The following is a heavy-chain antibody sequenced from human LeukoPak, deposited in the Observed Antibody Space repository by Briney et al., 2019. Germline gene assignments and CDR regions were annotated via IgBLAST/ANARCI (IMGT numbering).Heavy chain of an antibody. CDR1: GFTFSVHS. CDR2: ISSSSSYI. CDR3: VRTYSSGWYFDY. D-gene: IGHD6-19*01. V-gene: IGHV3-21*06. Sequence: PGGSLRLSCAASGFTFSVHSVSRVRQAPGKGLEWVSSISSSSSYIYYADSVKGRFTISRDNAKNSLYLQMDSLRAEDTAVYYCVRTYSSGWYFDYWGQGTLVTVSS. J-gene: IGHJ4*02.